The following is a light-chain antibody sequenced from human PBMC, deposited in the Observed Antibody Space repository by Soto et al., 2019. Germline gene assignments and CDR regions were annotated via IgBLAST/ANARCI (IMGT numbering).Light chain of an antibody. CDR2: GAS. V-gene: IGKV3-15*01. J-gene: IGKJ1*01. CDR3: QQYSYWPPWT. Sequence: EIVMTQSPVTLSVSPGERATLSCRASQSVSSNLAWYQQKPGQAPWLLIYGASTRATGIPARFSGSGSGTEFTLTISSLQSEDFAIYYCQQYSYWPPWTFSQGTKVDI. CDR1: QSVSSN.